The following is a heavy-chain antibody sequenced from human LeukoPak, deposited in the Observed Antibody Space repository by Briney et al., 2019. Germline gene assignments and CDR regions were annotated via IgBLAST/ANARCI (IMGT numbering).Heavy chain of an antibody. CDR3: AREKVVDGGYGMDV. D-gene: IGHD2-15*01. V-gene: IGHV1-2*02. CDR1: GYTFTGYY. CDR2: INPNSGGT. Sequence: GASVKVSCKASGYTFTGYYMHWVRQAPGQGLEWMGWINPNSGGTNYAQKFQGRVTMTRDTSISTAYMELSGLRSDDTAVYYCAREKVVDGGYGMDVWGQGTTVTVSS. J-gene: IGHJ6*02.